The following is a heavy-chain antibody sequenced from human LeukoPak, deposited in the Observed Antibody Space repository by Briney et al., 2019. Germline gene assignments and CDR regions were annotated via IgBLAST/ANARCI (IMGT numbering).Heavy chain of an antibody. CDR2: INHSGST. CDR1: GGSFSGYY. CDR3: ASGGIAVAGTGNSFDY. J-gene: IGHJ4*02. V-gene: IGHV4-34*01. D-gene: IGHD6-19*01. Sequence: ASETLSLTCAVYGGSFSGYYWSWIRQPPGKGLEWIGEINHSGSTNYNPSLKSRVTISVDTPKNQFSLKLSSVTAADTAVYYCASGGIAVAGTGNSFDYWGQGTLVTVSS.